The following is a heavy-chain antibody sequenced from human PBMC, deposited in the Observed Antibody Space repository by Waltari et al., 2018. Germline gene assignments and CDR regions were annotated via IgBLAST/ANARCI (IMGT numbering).Heavy chain of an antibody. CDR1: GCSIRSHY. V-gene: IGHV4-59*11. D-gene: IGHD3-9*01. CDR2: IYYSGST. J-gene: IGHJ4*02. Sequence: QVQLQESGPGLVKPSAHLSLTCTVSGCSIRSHYWRWFRQPPGKELDWIGYIYYSGSTNYNPSLKSRVTISVDTSKNQFSLKLSSVTAADTAVYYCARVPVYYDILTGYYFSYFDYWGQGTLVTVSS. CDR3: ARVPVYYDILTGYYFSYFDY.